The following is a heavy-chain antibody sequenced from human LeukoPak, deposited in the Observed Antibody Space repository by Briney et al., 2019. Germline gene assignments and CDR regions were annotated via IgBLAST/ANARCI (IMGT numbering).Heavy chain of an antibody. D-gene: IGHD3-9*01. J-gene: IGHJ6*03. V-gene: IGHV3-9*01. CDR2: ISWNSGSI. CDR1: GFTFDDYA. Sequence: PGRSLRLSCAASGFTFDDYAMHWVRQAPGKGLEWVSGISWNSGSIGYADSVKGRFTISRDNAKNSLYLQMNSLRAEDTASYYCAKGNYDILTGPMDVWGKGTTVTVSS. CDR3: AKGNYDILTGPMDV.